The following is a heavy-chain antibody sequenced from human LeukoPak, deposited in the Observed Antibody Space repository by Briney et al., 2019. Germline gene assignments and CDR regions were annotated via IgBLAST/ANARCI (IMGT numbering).Heavy chain of an antibody. CDR3: AKSSAGSTTIFRVVHYYYYYVDV. D-gene: IGHD3-3*01. V-gene: IGHV1-69*13. J-gene: IGHJ6*03. Sequence: SVKVSCKASGGTFSRYAISWVRQAPGQGLEWMGSIIPMFGTANYAEKFQGRVTITADESSSTVYMELSSLISEDTAVYYCAKSSAGSTTIFRVVHYYYYYVDVWGTGTTVTVSS. CDR1: GGTFSRYA. CDR2: IIPMFGTA.